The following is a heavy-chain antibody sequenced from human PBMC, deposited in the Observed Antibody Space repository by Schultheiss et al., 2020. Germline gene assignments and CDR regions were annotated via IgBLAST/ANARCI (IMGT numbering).Heavy chain of an antibody. CDR3: AKSDDYGEHAFDI. V-gene: IGHV3-30*18. Sequence: GGSLRLSCAASGFTFSSYGMHWVRQAPGKGLEWVAVIADVGSTKYYADSVKGRFTISRDKSKNTLYLQMNSLRAEDTAVYYCAKSDDYGEHAFDIWGQGTMVNV. CDR2: IADVGSTK. J-gene: IGHJ3*02. D-gene: IGHD4-17*01. CDR1: GFTFSSYG.